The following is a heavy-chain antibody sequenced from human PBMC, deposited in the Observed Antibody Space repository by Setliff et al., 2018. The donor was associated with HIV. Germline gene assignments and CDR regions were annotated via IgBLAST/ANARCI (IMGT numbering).Heavy chain of an antibody. V-gene: IGHV3-30*02. CDR1: GFTFSSYG. D-gene: IGHD6-19*01. J-gene: IGHJ5*02. CDR2: IRYDGSNK. Sequence: GGSLRLSCAASGFTFSSYGMHWVRQAPGKGLEWVAFIRYDGSNKYYAESVKGRFTISRDNSKNSLYLQMNSLRAEDTAVYYCARVLRQWLVSNWFDPWGQGTLVTVSS. CDR3: ARVLRQWLVSNWFDP.